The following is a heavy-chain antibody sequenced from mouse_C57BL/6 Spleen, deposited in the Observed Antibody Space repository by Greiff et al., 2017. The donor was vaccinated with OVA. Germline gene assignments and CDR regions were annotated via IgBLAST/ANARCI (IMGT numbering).Heavy chain of an antibody. V-gene: IGHV1-14*01. CDR2: IYPNNDGT. Sequence: EVQLQQSGPELVKPGASVKMSCKASGYTFTSYVMHWVKQKPGQGLEWIGYIYPNNDGTKYNEKFKGKATLTSDKSSSTAYMELRSLTSEDSAVYYCARSGYYSSSFWYFDVWGTGTTVTVSS. J-gene: IGHJ1*03. CDR1: GYTFTSYV. CDR3: ARSGYYSSSFWYFDV. D-gene: IGHD1-1*01.